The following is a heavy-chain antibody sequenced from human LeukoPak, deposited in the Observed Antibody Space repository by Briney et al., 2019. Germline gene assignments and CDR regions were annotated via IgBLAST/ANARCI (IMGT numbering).Heavy chain of an antibody. CDR2: IYIDGTT. Sequence: GGSLRLSCAASGFIVSHNYMTWVRKAPGKGLEWISVIYIDGTTYYADSVKGRFTISRDQANNTLYLQMNTLRDEDTAVYYCARGPRYSFYWGQGTLVSVSS. V-gene: IGHV3-53*01. J-gene: IGHJ4*02. CDR1: GFIVSHNY. D-gene: IGHD6-13*01. CDR3: ARGPRYSFY.